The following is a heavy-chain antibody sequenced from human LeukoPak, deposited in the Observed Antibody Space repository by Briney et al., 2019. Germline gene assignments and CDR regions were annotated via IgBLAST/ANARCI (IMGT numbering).Heavy chain of an antibody. D-gene: IGHD3-3*01. V-gene: IGHV4-39*01. CDR1: GGSISSSSYY. J-gene: IGHJ4*02. CDR2: IYYSGRT. CDR3: ARIFGGIY. Sequence: SETLSLTCTVSGGSISSSSYYWGWIRQPPGKGLEGIGSIYYSGRTYYNPSLKSRVTISVDTSKNQFSLKLSSVTAADTAVYYCARIFGGIYWGQGTLVTVSS.